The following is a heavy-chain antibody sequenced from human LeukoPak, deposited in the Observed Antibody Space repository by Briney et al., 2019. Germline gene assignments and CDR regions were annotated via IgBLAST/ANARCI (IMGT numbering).Heavy chain of an antibody. CDR1: GYTFTGYY. J-gene: IGHJ4*02. CDR2: INPNSGGT. Sequence: ASVKVSCKASGYTFTGYYMHWVRQAPGQGLEWMGRINPNSGGTNYAQKFQGRVTMTRDTSISTAYMELSRLRSDDTAVYYCAREKLRRGPTGPLDYWGQGTLVTVSS. V-gene: IGHV1-2*06. D-gene: IGHD4-17*01. CDR3: AREKLRRGPTGPLDY.